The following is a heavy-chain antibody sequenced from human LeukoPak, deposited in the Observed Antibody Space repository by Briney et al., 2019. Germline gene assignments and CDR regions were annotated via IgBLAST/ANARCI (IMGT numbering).Heavy chain of an antibody. D-gene: IGHD5-24*01. J-gene: IGHJ5*02. Sequence: PSETLSLTCTVSGGSISSYYWSWIRQPAGKGLEWIGRIYTSGSTNYNPSLKSRVTISVDKSKNQFSPKLSSVTAADTAVYYCARNSRDGYNWHWFDPWGQGTLVTVSS. V-gene: IGHV4-4*07. CDR1: GGSISSYY. CDR2: IYTSGST. CDR3: ARNSRDGYNWHWFDP.